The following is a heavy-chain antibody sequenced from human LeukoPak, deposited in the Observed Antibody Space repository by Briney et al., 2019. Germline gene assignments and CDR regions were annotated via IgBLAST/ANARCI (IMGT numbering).Heavy chain of an antibody. D-gene: IGHD4-23*01. CDR2: IKLDGSEK. CDR1: GFTFSKYW. Sequence: AGGSLRLSCVVSGFTFSKYWMSWVRQAPGKGPEWVANIKLDGSEKYYVDSVKGRFTISRGNSKNTLYLQMNSLRAEDTAVYYCATYDPYGGNAYWGQGTLVTVSS. J-gene: IGHJ4*02. V-gene: IGHV3-7*05. CDR3: ATYDPYGGNAY.